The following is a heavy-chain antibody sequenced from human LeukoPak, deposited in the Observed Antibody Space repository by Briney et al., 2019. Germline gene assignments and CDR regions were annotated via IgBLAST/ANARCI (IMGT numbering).Heavy chain of an antibody. CDR1: GYTLTELS. CDR3: ATVGPDYSGSYPFDY. J-gene: IGHJ4*02. CDR2: FDPEDGET. D-gene: IGHD1-26*01. V-gene: IGHV1-24*01. Sequence: ASVKVSCKVSGYTLTELSMHWVRQAPGKGLEWMGGFDPEDGETIYAQKFQGRVTMTEDTSTDTAYMELSSLRSEDTAVYYCATVGPDYSGSYPFDYWGQGTLVTVSS.